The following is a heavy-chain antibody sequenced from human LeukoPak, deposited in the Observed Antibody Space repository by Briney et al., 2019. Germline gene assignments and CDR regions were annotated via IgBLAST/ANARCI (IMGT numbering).Heavy chain of an antibody. CDR1: GGSISSGGYY. Sequence: PSQTLSLTCTVSGGSISSGGYYWSWIRQHPGKGLEWIGYIYYSGSTYYNPSLKSRVTISVDTSKNQFSLKLSSVTAADTAVYYCARDQRYYVSSGTTGYFDYWGQGTLVTVSS. J-gene: IGHJ4*02. CDR3: ARDQRYYVSSGTTGYFDY. D-gene: IGHD3-22*01. V-gene: IGHV4-31*03. CDR2: IYYSGST.